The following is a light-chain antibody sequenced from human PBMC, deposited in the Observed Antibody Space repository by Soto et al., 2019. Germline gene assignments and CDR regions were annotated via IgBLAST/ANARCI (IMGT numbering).Light chain of an antibody. CDR1: QSVSSNH. CDR3: QQYNNWPRT. V-gene: IGKV3-20*01. J-gene: IGKJ1*01. CDR2: AAT. Sequence: VVTQSPSTLSLSPGERATLSCRASQSVSSNHLAWYQQKPGQAPRLLIFAATGRPTVIPDRFTGSGSGTDFTLTISRLEPEDFTVYYCQQYNNWPRTFGQGTKVDIK.